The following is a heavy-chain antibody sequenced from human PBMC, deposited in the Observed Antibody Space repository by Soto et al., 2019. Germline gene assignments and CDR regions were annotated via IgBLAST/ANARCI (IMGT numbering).Heavy chain of an antibody. D-gene: IGHD6-6*01. J-gene: IGHJ6*02. V-gene: IGHV4-59*08. Sequence: SETLSLTCTVSGGSISSYYWTWIRLTPKKGLQWIGYIYYSGSTYYNPSLKSRVTISVDTSKNHFSLKLSSVTAADTAMYYCARVQQLADYYYYGMDVWGQGTTVTVSS. CDR3: ARVQQLADYYYYGMDV. CDR2: IYYSGST. CDR1: GGSISSYY.